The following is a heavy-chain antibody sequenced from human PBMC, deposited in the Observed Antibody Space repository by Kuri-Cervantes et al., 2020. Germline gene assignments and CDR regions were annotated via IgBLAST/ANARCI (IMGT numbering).Heavy chain of an antibody. Sequence: GESLKISCAASGFTFSNYGMHWVRQAPGKGLEWVAVIWYGGSNKNYADSVKGRFTISRDNSKNTLSLQMNSLRDEDTAVYYCARDRTDGDSSGYQRFDYWGRGTLVTVSS. J-gene: IGHJ4*02. CDR2: IWYGGSNK. CDR3: ARDRTDGDSSGYQRFDY. V-gene: IGHV3-33*01. CDR1: GFTFSNYG. D-gene: IGHD3-22*01.